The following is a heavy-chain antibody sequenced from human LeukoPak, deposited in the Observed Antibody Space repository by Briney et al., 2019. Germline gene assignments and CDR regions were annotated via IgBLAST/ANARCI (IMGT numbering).Heavy chain of an antibody. V-gene: IGHV1-2*02. CDR3: ARDLRGRRSSLYFDY. CDR1: GYTFTGYY. D-gene: IGHD6-13*01. Sequence: ASVKLSCKASGYTFTGYYMHWVRQAPGQGLEWMGWINPNSGGTNYAHKFKGRVTMTRDTSISTAYMELSRLRSDDTAVYYCARDLRGRRSSLYFDYWGQGTLVTVSS. CDR2: INPNSGGT. J-gene: IGHJ4*02.